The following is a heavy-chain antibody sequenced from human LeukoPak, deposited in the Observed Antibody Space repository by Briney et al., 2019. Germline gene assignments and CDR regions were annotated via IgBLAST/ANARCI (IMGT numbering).Heavy chain of an antibody. J-gene: IGHJ6*03. CDR1: GGSISSGSYY. CDR2: IYTSGST. V-gene: IGHV4-61*02. Sequence: SQTLSLTCTVSGGSISSGSYYWSWIRQPAGKGLEWIGRIYTSGSTNYNPSLKSRVTISVDTSKNQFSLKLSSVTAADTAVYYCAREYQLLVAHYYYYYMDVWGKGTTVTVSS. CDR3: AREYQLLVAHYYYYYMDV. D-gene: IGHD2-2*01.